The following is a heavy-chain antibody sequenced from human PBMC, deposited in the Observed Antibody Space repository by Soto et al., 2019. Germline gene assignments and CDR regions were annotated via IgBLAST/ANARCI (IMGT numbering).Heavy chain of an antibody. CDR1: GFTFSSYE. CDR3: ARVVVDYYGSACMDV. Sequence: EVQLVESGGGLVQPGGSLRLSCAASGFTFSSYEMNWVRQAPGKGLEWVSYISSSGSTIYYADSVKGRFTISRDNAENSLHLQMNSLRAEDRAVYYCARVVVDYYGSACMDVWVQGTTVTVSS. J-gene: IGHJ6*02. CDR2: ISSSGSTI. D-gene: IGHD3-10*01. V-gene: IGHV3-48*03.